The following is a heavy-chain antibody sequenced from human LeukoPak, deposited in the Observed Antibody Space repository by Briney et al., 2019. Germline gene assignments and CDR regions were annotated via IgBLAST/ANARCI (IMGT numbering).Heavy chain of an antibody. D-gene: IGHD4-17*01. CDR3: ASLDSGDYEYYMGV. Sequence: KVSCKGSGYTFTNYWIGWVRQMPGKGLEWMGIIYPTDSDTRYSPSFQGRVTISADKSITTAYLQWSSLKASDTAMYYCASLDSGDYEYYMGVWGKGTTVIVSS. V-gene: IGHV5-51*01. CDR2: IYPTDSDT. CDR1: GYTFTNYW. J-gene: IGHJ6*03.